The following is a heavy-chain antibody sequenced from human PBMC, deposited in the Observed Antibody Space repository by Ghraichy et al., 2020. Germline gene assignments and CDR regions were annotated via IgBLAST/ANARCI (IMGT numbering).Heavy chain of an antibody. D-gene: IGHD2-8*02. CDR2: ISSSSSTI. V-gene: IGHV3-48*01. CDR3: ARSFRPGAFDY. J-gene: IGHJ4*02. CDR1: GFTFSSYS. Sequence: GGSLRLSCAASGFTFSSYSMNWVRQAPGKGLEWVSYISSSSSTIYYADSVKGRFTISRDNAKNSLYLQMNSLGAEDTAVYYCARSFRPGAFDYWGQGTLVTVSS.